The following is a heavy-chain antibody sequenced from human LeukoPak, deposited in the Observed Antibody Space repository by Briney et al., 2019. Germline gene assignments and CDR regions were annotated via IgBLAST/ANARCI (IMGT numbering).Heavy chain of an antibody. J-gene: IGHJ6*02. CDR1: GFTFSSYD. CDR3: ARGGPIDAYYGMDV. Sequence: PGGSLRLSCAASGFTFSSYDMHWVRQATGKGLEWVSAIGTAGDTYYPGSVKGRFTISRENAKNSLYLQMNSLRAGDTAVYYCARGGPIDAYYGMDVWGQGTTVTVSS. D-gene: IGHD2-15*01. V-gene: IGHV3-13*01. CDR2: IGTAGDT.